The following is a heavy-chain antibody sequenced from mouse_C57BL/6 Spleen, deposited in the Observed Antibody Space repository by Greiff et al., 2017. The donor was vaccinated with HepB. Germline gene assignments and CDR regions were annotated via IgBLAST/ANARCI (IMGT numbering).Heavy chain of an antibody. V-gene: IGHV1-69*01. D-gene: IGHD2-4*01. J-gene: IGHJ3*01. CDR3: ARRGLYDYDWFAY. Sequence: VKLQQPGAELVMPGASVKLSCKASGYTFTSYWMHWVKQRPGQGLEWIGEIDPSDSYTNYNQKFKGKSTLTVDKSSSTAYMQLSSLTSEDSAVYYCARRGLYDYDWFAYWGQGTLVTVSA. CDR2: IDPSDSYT. CDR1: GYTFTSYW.